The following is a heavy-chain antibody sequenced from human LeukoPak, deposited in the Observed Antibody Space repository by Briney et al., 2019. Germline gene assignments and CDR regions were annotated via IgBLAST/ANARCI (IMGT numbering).Heavy chain of an antibody. D-gene: IGHD4/OR15-4a*01. Sequence: GGSLRLSCAASGFVFSNSWMGWARLAPGKGLEWVANIKEDGSETYYVDSVKGRFTISRDNAKNSLDLQMNSLRDEDTAVYYCARRKEVQTTFDYWGQGTLVTVSS. CDR3: ARRKEVQTTFDY. CDR2: IKEDGSET. V-gene: IGHV3-7*01. CDR1: GFVFSNSW. J-gene: IGHJ4*02.